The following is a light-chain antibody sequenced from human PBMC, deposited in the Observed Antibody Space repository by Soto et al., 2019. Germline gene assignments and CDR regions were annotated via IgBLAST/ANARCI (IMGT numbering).Light chain of an antibody. V-gene: IGLV2-14*01. Sequence: QSALTQPASVSGSPGQSITIPCTGTSSDIGNYNAVSWYQQHPGKAPKLIIYEVTNRPSGVSDRFSGSKSGNTASLTISGLQAEDEADYYCGSWTTYRPYVFATGTKPPS. CDR2: EVT. CDR1: SSDIGNYNA. J-gene: IGLJ1*01. CDR3: GSWTTYRPYV.